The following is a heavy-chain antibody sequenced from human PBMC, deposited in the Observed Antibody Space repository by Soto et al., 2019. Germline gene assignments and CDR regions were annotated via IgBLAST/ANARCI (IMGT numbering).Heavy chain of an antibody. J-gene: IGHJ1*01. CDR3: VRDFISGQVGYFQH. D-gene: IGHD6-25*01. V-gene: IGHV3-7*04. Sequence: EVQLVESGGGLVQPGGSLRLSCAASGFTLGSYWMAWVRQAPGKGLEWVATTKQDGSEEYYVDSVKGRFTISRDNAKNSLNLQMNSLRVEDTAVYYCVRDFISGQVGYFQHWGQGTLVTVSS. CDR2: TKQDGSEE. CDR1: GFTLGSYW.